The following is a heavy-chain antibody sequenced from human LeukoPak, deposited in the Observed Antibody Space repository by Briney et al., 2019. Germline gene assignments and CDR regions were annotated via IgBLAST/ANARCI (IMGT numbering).Heavy chain of an antibody. CDR3: ARDQRYFNWFDP. V-gene: IGHV3-33*01. D-gene: IGHD3-9*01. Sequence: GRSLRLSCAASGLTFSSYGMHWVRQAPGKGLEWVAVIWYDGSNKYYADSVKGRFTISRDNAKNSLYLQMNSLRAEDTAVYYCARDQRYFNWFDPWGQGTLVTVSS. CDR2: IWYDGSNK. CDR1: GLTFSSYG. J-gene: IGHJ5*02.